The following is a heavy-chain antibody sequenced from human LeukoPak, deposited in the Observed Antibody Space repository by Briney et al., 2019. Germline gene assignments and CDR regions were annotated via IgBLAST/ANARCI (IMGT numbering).Heavy chain of an antibody. J-gene: IGHJ4*02. D-gene: IGHD1-26*01. Sequence: ASVKVSCTASGYTFTSHGISWVRQAPGQGLEWMGWISAFNGDTKYPQKLQGRVTMTRNTSLSTAYMELSNLTSEDTAVYYCARRKINSGSYEGGYWGQGTLVTVSS. CDR3: ARRKINSGSYEGGY. V-gene: IGHV1-18*01. CDR2: ISAFNGDT. CDR1: GYTFTSHG.